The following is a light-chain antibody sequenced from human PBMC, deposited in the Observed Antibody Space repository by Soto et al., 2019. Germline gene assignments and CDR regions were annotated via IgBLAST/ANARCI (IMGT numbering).Light chain of an antibody. V-gene: IGLV4-69*01. CDR3: QTWGTGIVV. CDR1: SGHSSYA. Sequence: QAVRTQSPSASASLGASVKLTCTLSSGHSSYAIAWHQQQPEKGPRYLMKLNSDGSHSKGDGIPDRFSGSSSGAERYLTISSLQSEDEADYYCQTWGTGIVVFGGGTQLTVL. J-gene: IGLJ2*01. CDR2: LNSDGSH.